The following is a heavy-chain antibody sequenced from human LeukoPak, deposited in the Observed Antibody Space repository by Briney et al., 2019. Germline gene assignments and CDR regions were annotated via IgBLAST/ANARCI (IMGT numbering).Heavy chain of an antibody. CDR3: TRGRVETYYYDSSGYSTDY. CDR1: GFTFGDYA. CDR2: IRSKAYGGTT. D-gene: IGHD3-22*01. Sequence: GGSLRLSCTASGFTFGDYAMSWVRQAPGKGLEWVGFIRSKAYGGTTEYAASVKGRFTISRDGSKSIAYPQMNSLKTEDTAVYYCTRGRVETYYYDSSGYSTDYWGQGTLVTVSS. V-gene: IGHV3-49*04. J-gene: IGHJ4*02.